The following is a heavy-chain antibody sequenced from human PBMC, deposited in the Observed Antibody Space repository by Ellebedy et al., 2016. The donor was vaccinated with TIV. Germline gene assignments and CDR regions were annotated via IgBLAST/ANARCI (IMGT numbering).Heavy chain of an antibody. J-gene: IGHJ3*01. D-gene: IGHD1-26*01. CDR2: INQDGSEE. V-gene: IGHV3-7*03. CDR3: ARDPAGRTWGAFDL. CDR1: GFTFTNNW. Sequence: PGGSLRLSCTASGFTFTNNWMSWLRQTPGRGLEWVANINQDGSEEQYVDSVKGRFHISRDNAKNSLYLQMSSLRADDTAVYYCARDPAGRTWGAFDLWGQGTMATVSS.